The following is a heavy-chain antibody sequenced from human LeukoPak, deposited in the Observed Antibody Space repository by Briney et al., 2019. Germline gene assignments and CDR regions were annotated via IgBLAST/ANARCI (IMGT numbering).Heavy chain of an antibody. V-gene: IGHV3-48*04. J-gene: IGHJ4*02. CDR1: GFTFSSYS. CDR3: ARGYCSGGSCSKFDY. Sequence: QPGGSLRLSCAASGFTFSSYSMNWVRQAPGKGLEWVSYISSSSSTIYYADSVKGRFTISRDNAKNTLYLQMNSLRAEDTAMYYCARGYCSGGSCSKFDYWGQGTLVTVSS. CDR2: ISSSSSTI. D-gene: IGHD2-15*01.